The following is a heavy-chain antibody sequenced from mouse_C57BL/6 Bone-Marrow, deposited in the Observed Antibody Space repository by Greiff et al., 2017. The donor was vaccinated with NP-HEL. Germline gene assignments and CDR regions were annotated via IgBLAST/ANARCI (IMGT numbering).Heavy chain of an antibody. D-gene: IGHD1-1*01. CDR3: ARQDGSSYYYAMDY. CDR2: IWRGGST. J-gene: IGHJ4*01. Sequence: QVQLQQSGPGLVQPSQSLSITCTVSGFSLTSYGVHWVRQSPGKGLEWLGVIWRGGSTDYNAAFMSRLSITKDNSKSQVFFKMNSLQADDTAIYYCARQDGSSYYYAMDYWGQGTSVTVSS. V-gene: IGHV2-5*01. CDR1: GFSLTSYG.